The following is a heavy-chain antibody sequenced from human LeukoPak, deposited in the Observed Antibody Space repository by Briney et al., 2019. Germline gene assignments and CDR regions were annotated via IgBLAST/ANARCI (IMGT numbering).Heavy chain of an antibody. V-gene: IGHV3-53*01. J-gene: IGHJ2*01. CDR2: IYSGGGT. Sequence: GGSLRLSCAASGFTVSSNYMSWVRQAPGKGLEWVSVIYSGGGTYYADSVKGRFTISRDNSKNTLYLQMNSLRAEDTAVYYCARVVAAAGTGSWYFDLWGRGTLVTVSS. CDR1: GFTVSSNY. D-gene: IGHD6-13*01. CDR3: ARVVAAAGTGSWYFDL.